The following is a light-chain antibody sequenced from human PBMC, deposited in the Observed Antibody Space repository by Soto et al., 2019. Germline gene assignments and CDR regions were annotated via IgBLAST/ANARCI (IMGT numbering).Light chain of an antibody. CDR1: QSVTNSF. CDR3: QQYVSSPWA. J-gene: IGKJ1*01. CDR2: GAS. V-gene: IGKV3-20*01. Sequence: EIVLAQSPGTLSLSPGERDTLSCRASQSVTNSFLAWYQQKPGQAPRLLIYGASRRATGIPDRFTGSGSGTDFTLTISRLEPEDFAVYSCQQYVSSPWAFGQGTKVDTK.